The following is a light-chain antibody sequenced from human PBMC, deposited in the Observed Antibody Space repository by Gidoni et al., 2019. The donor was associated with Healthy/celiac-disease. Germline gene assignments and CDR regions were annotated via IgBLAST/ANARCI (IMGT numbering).Light chain of an antibody. V-gene: IGKV3-15*01. CDR2: GAA. CDR1: QSVSSN. J-gene: IGKJ2*01. Sequence: VMTQSPATLSVSPGERATLSCRASQSVSSNLAWYQQEPGQAPRHLIYGAATRATGIPARCSGSGSGTEFTLTISSLQSEDFAVYYCQQYNNWPPYTFGQXTKLEIK. CDR3: QQYNNWPPYT.